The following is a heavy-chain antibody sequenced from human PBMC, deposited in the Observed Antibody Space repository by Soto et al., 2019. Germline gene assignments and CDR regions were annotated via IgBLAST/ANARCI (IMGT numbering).Heavy chain of an antibody. J-gene: IGHJ4*02. CDR1: GGIFSTYA. CDR3: ARDRDDYGSGNYYNRIDF. CDR2: IIPIFGTP. Sequence: QVQLVQSGAEVKKPGSSVKVSCKASGGIFSTYAISWLRQAPRQGLEWMGGIIPIFGTPNYAQRFQGRVTIPADESTSTAYMELSRLRSEDTAVYYCARDRDDYGSGNYYNRIDFWGQGTLVTVSS. V-gene: IGHV1-69*01. D-gene: IGHD3-10*01.